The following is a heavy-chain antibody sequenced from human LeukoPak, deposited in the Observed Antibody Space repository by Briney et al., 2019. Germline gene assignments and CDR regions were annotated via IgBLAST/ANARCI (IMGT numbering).Heavy chain of an antibody. V-gene: IGHV1-46*01. CDR3: ARDTYPYCGGDCYSGD. CDR1: GYSFTSNY. D-gene: IGHD2-21*02. CDR2: IYPRDGST. J-gene: IGHJ4*02. Sequence: ASVKVSCKASGYSFTSNYIHWVRQAPGQGLEWMGMIYPRDGSTSYAQKFQGRVTVTRDTSTSTVHMELSGLRSEDTAVYYCARDTYPYCGGDCYSGDWGQGTLVTVSS.